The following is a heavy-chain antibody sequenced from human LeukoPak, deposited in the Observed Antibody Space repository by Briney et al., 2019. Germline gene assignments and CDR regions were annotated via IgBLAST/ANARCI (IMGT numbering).Heavy chain of an antibody. D-gene: IGHD3-22*01. J-gene: IGHJ4*02. CDR1: GFTFSSYA. V-gene: IGHV3-23*01. CDR2: ISGSGLNT. CDR3: AKVSASYYYDSSGASEDY. Sequence: PGGSLRLSCAASGFTFSSYALSWVRQAPGKGLEWVSAISGSGLNTYYADSVKGRFTISRDNSKNTLYLQMNSLRAEDTAVYYCAKVSASYYYDSSGASEDYWGQGTLVTVSS.